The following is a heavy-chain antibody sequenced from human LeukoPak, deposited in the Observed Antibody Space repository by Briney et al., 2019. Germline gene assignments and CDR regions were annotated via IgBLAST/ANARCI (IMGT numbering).Heavy chain of an antibody. CDR1: GYTFTSYD. CDR3: ARGLSRRNMVRGVRFDP. J-gene: IGHJ5*02. D-gene: IGHD3-10*01. V-gene: IGHV1-8*01. CDR2: MNPNSGNT. Sequence: ASVKVSCKASGYTFTSYDINWVRQATGQGLEWMGWMNPNSGNTGYAQKFQGRVTMTRNTSISTAYMELSSLRSEDTAVYYCARGLSRRNMVRGVRFDPWGQGTLVTVSS.